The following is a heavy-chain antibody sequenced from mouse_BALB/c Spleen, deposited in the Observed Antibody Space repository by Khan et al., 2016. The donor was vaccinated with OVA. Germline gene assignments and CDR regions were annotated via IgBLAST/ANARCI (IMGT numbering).Heavy chain of an antibody. D-gene: IGHD1-2*01. CDR2: ISPVSGDT. V-gene: IGHV1-77*01. CDR1: GYTFADYY. CDR3: ARRNYFGYTFAY. Sequence: VQLQESGAELARPGASVKLSCTASGYTFADYYINWVKQRTGQGLEWIGEISPVSGDTYYNERFMGKATLTADKSSSKAYMQLSSLTSEASAVYFCARRNYFGYTFAYWGQGTLVTVSA. J-gene: IGHJ3*01.